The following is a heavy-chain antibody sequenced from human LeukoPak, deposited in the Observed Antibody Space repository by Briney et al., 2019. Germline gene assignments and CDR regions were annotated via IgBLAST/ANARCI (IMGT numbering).Heavy chain of an antibody. CDR1: GFTFSNSA. V-gene: IGHV3-23*01. D-gene: IGHD2-15*01. CDR2: ISGRDDNT. CDR3: ATATPPYCSGGSCYLDY. J-gene: IGHJ4*02. Sequence: GGSLRLSCAASGFTFSNSAMAWVRQAPGKGLEWVSAISGRDDNTYYADSVKGRFTISRDNSKNTLYLQMTSLRAEDTAVYYCATATPPYCSGGSCYLDYWGQGTLVTVSS.